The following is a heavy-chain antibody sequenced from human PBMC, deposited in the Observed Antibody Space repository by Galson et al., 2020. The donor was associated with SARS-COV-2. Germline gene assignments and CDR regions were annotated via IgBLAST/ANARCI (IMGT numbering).Heavy chain of an antibody. CDR2: INPNSGGT. Sequence: ASVNVSCKASGYTLTGYYMHWVRQAPGQGLEWMGWINPNSGGTNYAQKFQGRVTMTRDTSLSTAYMDLSRLRSDDTAVYYCARGDGGVTTGNYYGMDVWGQGTTVTVSS. CDR3: ARGDGGVTTGNYYGMDV. D-gene: IGHD2-8*02. J-gene: IGHJ6*02. CDR1: GYTLTGYY. V-gene: IGHV1-2*02.